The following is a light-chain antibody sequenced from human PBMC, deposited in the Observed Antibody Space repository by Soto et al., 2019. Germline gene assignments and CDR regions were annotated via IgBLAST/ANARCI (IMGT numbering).Light chain of an antibody. Sequence: EIVLTQSPATLYLSPGERATLSCGASQSVSSSYLAWYQQKPGLAPRLLMYDASSRATGIPDRFSGSGSGTDFTLTISRLEPEDCAVYYCQQYGSSPYTFCQGTKLEIK. CDR3: QQYGSSPYT. J-gene: IGKJ2*01. CDR1: QSVSSSY. V-gene: IGKV3D-20*01. CDR2: DAS.